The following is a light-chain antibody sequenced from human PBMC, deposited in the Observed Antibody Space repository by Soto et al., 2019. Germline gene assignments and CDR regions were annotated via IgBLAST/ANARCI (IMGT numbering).Light chain of an antibody. J-gene: IGKJ1*01. V-gene: IGKV1-5*03. CDR3: QHYNSYSEA. Sequence: DIQMPQSPSTLSGSVGDRVTITFRCSQTISSWLAWYQQKPGKAPKLVIYKASTLKSGVPSRFSGSGSGTEFTLTTSSLQPDDFATYYCQHYNSYSEAFGQGTKVDIK. CDR1: QTISSW. CDR2: KAS.